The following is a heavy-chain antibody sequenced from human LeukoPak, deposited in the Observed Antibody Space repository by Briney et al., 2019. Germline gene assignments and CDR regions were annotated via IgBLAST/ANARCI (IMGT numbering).Heavy chain of an antibody. Sequence: PGGSLRLSCAASGFTFSSYGMHWVRQAPGKGLEWVAVIWYDGSNKYYADSVKGRFTISRDNSKNTLYLQMNSLRAEDTAVYYCAKEVYSDFGSVWGQGTTVTVSS. J-gene: IGHJ6*02. V-gene: IGHV3-30*02. CDR2: IWYDGSNK. CDR1: GFTFSSYG. CDR3: AKEVYSDFGSV. D-gene: IGHD2-15*01.